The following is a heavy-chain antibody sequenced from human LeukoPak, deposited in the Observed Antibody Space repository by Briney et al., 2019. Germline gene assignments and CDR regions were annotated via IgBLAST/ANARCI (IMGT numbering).Heavy chain of an antibody. CDR1: GFTFSSYA. CDR3: ARVPYADFWSGGFDH. V-gene: IGHV3-30-3*01. D-gene: IGHD3-3*01. J-gene: IGHJ4*02. Sequence: GRSLRLSCAASGFTFSSYAMHWVRQAPGKGLEWVAVISYDGSNKYYADSVKGRFTISRDNSKNTLYLQMNSLRAEDTAVYYCARVPYADFWSGGFDHWGQGTQVTVSS. CDR2: ISYDGSNK.